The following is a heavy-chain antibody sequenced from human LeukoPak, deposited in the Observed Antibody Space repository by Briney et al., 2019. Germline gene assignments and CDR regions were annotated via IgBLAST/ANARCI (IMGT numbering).Heavy chain of an antibody. CDR1: GYTFTSYY. Sequence: VSVKVSCKASGYTFTSYYMHWVRQAPGQGLEWMGIINPSGGSTSYAQKFQGRVTMTRDTSTSTVYMELSSLRSEDTAVYYCASPLPTYYYDSSGLFGAFDIWGQGTMVTVSS. J-gene: IGHJ3*02. V-gene: IGHV1-46*01. CDR3: ASPLPTYYYDSSGLFGAFDI. D-gene: IGHD3-22*01. CDR2: INPSGGST.